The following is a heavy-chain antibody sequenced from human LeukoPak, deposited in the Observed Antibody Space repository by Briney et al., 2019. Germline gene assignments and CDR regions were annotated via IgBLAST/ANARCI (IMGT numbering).Heavy chain of an antibody. J-gene: IGHJ5*02. CDR3: ARGARARKTMVRGVNGRFDP. D-gene: IGHD3-10*01. CDR1: GGSFSGYY. CDR2: VIHGGST. Sequence: PSETLSLTCAVYGGSFSGYYWTWIRQSPGKGLEWIGEVIHGGSTNYSPSLKSRATISLDTSKSQFSLRVNSLTAADTAVYYCARGARARKTMVRGVNGRFDPWGQGTLVTVSS. V-gene: IGHV4-34*01.